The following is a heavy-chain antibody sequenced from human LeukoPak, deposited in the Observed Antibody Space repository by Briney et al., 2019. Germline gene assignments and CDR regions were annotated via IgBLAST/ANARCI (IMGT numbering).Heavy chain of an antibody. CDR3: ARVVVPAAPYNWFDP. D-gene: IGHD2-2*01. V-gene: IGHV1-69*05. CDR1: GGTFSSYA. CDR2: IIPIFGTA. Sequence: SVKVSCKASGGTFSSYAISWVRQAPGQGLEWMGGIIPIFGTANYAQKFQGRVTITTDESTSTAYMELSSLRSEDTAVYYCARVVVPAAPYNWFDPWGRGTLVTVSP. J-gene: IGHJ5*02.